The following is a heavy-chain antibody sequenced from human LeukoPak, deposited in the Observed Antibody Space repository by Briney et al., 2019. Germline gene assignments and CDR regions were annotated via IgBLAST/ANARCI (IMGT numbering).Heavy chain of an antibody. J-gene: IGHJ4*02. CDR1: GGSISSYY. CDR3: ATWSGYCSSTSCYGFDY. D-gene: IGHD2-2*03. Sequence: SETLSLTCTVSGGSISSYYWSWIRQPPGKGLEQIGYIYYSGSTNYNPSLKSRVTISVDTSKNQFSLKLSSVTAADTAVYYCATWSGYCSSTSCYGFDYWGQGTLVTVSS. CDR2: IYYSGST. V-gene: IGHV4-59*08.